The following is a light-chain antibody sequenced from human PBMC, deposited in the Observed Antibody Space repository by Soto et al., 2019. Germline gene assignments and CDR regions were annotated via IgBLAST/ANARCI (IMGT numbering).Light chain of an antibody. CDR1: QSVSSSY. Sequence: ELVLTQSPGTLSLSPGERATLSCRASQSVSSSYLAWYQQKPGQAPRLLIYGASTRATDIPDRFSGSGSGTDFTLTITSLEPEDFAVYYCQQYGSSPYTFGQGTKLEIK. CDR2: GAS. J-gene: IGKJ2*01. V-gene: IGKV3-20*01. CDR3: QQYGSSPYT.